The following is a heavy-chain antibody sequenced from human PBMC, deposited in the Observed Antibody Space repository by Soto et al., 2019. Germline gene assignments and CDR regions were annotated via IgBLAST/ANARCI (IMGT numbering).Heavy chain of an antibody. J-gene: IGHJ5*02. CDR2: ITCDGSRT. Sequence: EVQLVESGGGLVQPGESLRLSCAASGFTFSSYGMHWVRQAPGKGLVWVSRITCDGSRTNYADSVKGRFTVSRDNAKNTQYPQMNSRRAEDTGGYYCARVLTGSWNWCNPWGQGTVVTVSS. CDR3: ARVLTGSWNWCNP. CDR1: GFTFSSYG. V-gene: IGHV3-74*01. D-gene: IGHD6-13*01.